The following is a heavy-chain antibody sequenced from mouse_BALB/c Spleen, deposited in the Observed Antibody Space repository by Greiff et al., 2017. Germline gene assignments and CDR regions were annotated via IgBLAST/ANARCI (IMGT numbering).Heavy chain of an antibody. CDR1: GYTFTSYW. CDR2: IDPSDSYT. D-gene: IGHD2-3*01. J-gene: IGHJ2*01. V-gene: IGHV1-69*02. CDR3: ARRYDGYLYYFDY. Sequence: VQLQQPGAELVKPGASVKLSCKASGYTFTSYWMHWVKQRPGQGLEWIGEIDPSDSYTNYNQKFKGKATLTVDKSSSTAYMQLSSLTSEDSAVYYCARRYDGYLYYFDYWGQGTTLTVSS.